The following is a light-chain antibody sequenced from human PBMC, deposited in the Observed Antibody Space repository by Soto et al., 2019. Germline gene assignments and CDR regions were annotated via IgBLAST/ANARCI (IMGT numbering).Light chain of an antibody. CDR3: CSFASTHTYV. J-gene: IGLJ1*01. CDR2: DVI. V-gene: IGLV2-11*01. CDR1: SSDFGGSNY. Sequence: QSALTQPRSVSGSPGQSVSISCTGTSSDFGGSNYVSWYQQHPGKAPKLIIYDVIKRPSGVPDRFSGSKSGNTASLTISGLQAEDEADYFCCSFASTHTYVFGTGTKLTVL.